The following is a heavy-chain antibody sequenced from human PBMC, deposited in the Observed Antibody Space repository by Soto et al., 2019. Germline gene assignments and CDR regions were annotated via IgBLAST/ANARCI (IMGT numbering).Heavy chain of an antibody. D-gene: IGHD2-15*01. CDR3: ARGPGGPDGPGDY. CDR2: INAGNGNT. CDR1: GYTFTSYA. J-gene: IGHJ4*02. Sequence: QVQLVQSGAEVKKPGASVKVSCKASGYTFTSYAMHWVRQAPGQRLEWMGWINAGNGNTKYSQRFQGRVTITRDTSASTVYMELSSLRSEATAVYYCARGPGGPDGPGDYWGQGTLVTVSS. V-gene: IGHV1-3*01.